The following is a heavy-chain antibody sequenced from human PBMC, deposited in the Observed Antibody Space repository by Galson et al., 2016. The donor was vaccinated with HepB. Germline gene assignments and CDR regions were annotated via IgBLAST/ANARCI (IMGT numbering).Heavy chain of an antibody. V-gene: IGHV3-30*18. CDR3: AKIRMRGWVSFFGMDV. CDR2: ISYDGSNK. J-gene: IGHJ6*02. Sequence: SLRLSCAVSGLTFSTCDMTWVRQPPGKGLEWLAVISYDGSNKNYGDSVKGRFTISRDNSKNTLYLQMNSLRADDTAMYYCAKIRMRGWVSFFGMDVWGQGTAVTVSS. D-gene: IGHD3-16*01. CDR1: GLTFSTCD.